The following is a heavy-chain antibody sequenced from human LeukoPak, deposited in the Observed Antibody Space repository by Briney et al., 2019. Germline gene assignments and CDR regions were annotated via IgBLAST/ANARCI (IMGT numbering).Heavy chain of an antibody. J-gene: IGHJ4*02. V-gene: IGHV3-23*01. CDR2: ISGSGGST. CDR1: GFTFSSYA. D-gene: IGHD6-25*01. Sequence: GGSLRLSFAASGFTFSSYAMSWVRQAPGKGREWVSAISGSGGSTYSADSVMGRFTISRDNSKNTLYLQMNSLRAEDTAVYYCAKGGPPGYFDYWGQGTLVTVSS. CDR3: AKGGPPGYFDY.